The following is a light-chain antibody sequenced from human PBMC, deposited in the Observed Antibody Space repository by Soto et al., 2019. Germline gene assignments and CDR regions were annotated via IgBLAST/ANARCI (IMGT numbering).Light chain of an antibody. Sequence: QSALTQPASVSGSPGQSITISYTGTSSDVGGYNYVSWYQQHPGKAPKLMIYEVSNWPSGVSNRFSGSKSGNTASLTISGLQAEDEADYYCSSYTSSSTLVFGGGTKLTVL. J-gene: IGLJ3*02. CDR2: EVS. V-gene: IGLV2-14*01. CDR3: SSYTSSSTLV. CDR1: SSDVGGYNY.